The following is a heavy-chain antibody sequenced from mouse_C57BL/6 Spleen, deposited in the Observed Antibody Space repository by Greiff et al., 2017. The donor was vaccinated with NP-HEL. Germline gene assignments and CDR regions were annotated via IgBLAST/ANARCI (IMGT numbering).Heavy chain of an antibody. Sequence: QVQLKQPGAELVKPGASVKLSCKASGYTFTSYWMQWVKQRPGQGLEWIGEIDPSDSYTNYNQKFKGKATLTVDTSSSTAYMQLSSLTSEDSAVYYCARSRLEGGAMDYWGQGTSVTVSS. CDR1: GYTFTSYW. J-gene: IGHJ4*01. D-gene: IGHD1-2*01. V-gene: IGHV1-50*01. CDR3: ARSRLEGGAMDY. CDR2: IDPSDSYT.